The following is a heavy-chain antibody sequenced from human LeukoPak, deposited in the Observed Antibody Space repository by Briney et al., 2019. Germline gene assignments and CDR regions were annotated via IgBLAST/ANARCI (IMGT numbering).Heavy chain of an antibody. D-gene: IGHD3-22*01. CDR1: GFTFSSYS. Sequence: GGSLRLSCAASGFTFSSYSLNWVRQAPGKGLEWVSYISTSSTTMYYADSVQGRFTISRDNAKNSLFLQMNSLRAEDTAVYYCGRDPYYDSLDYWGQGTLVTVSS. CDR2: ISTSSTTM. J-gene: IGHJ4*02. CDR3: GRDPYYDSLDY. V-gene: IGHV3-48*01.